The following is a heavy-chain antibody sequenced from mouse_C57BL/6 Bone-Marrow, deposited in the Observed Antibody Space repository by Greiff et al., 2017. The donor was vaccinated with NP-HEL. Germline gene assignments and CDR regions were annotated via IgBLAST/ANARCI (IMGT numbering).Heavy chain of an antibody. CDR3: TTLDYYYGSSLFAY. D-gene: IGHD1-1*01. V-gene: IGHV14-1*01. CDR1: GFNITDYY. CDR2: IDPEDGDT. Sequence: EVQLQQSGAELVRPGASVTLSCTASGFNITDYYMHWVKQRPEQGLEWIGRIDPEDGDTEYAPKFPGKATMTAATSSNTAYLQLSSLTSEDTAVYYCTTLDYYYGSSLFAYWGQGTLVTVSA. J-gene: IGHJ3*01.